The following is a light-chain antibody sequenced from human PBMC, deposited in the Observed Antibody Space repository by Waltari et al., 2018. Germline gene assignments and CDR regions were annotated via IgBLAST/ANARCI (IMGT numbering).Light chain of an antibody. CDR1: QTVLYSSNNKNY. J-gene: IGKJ4*01. CDR3: QQYYNTPLT. CDR2: WPS. Sequence: IVMTQSPDSLAVSLGERATINCKSSQTVLYSSNNKNYLAWYQQKPRQPPMVLISWPSTRESGVPDRFSGSGSWTDFTLAISSLQAEDVAVYYCQQYYNTPLTFGGGTKVEIK. V-gene: IGKV4-1*01.